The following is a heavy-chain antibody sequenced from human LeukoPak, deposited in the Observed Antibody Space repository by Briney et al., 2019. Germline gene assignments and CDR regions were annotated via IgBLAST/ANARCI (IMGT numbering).Heavy chain of an antibody. V-gene: IGHV3-7*01. CDR3: VRGDLRLPRSTPDC. D-gene: IGHD5/OR15-5a*01. Sequence: PGGSLRLSCVASGFPFSSYWMTWVRQAPGKGLEWVANIKQDGSKKSYVDSVKGRFTISRDNAMNTLYLQMNSLRGEDTAVYYCVRGDLRLPRSTPDCWGQGTLVTVSS. J-gene: IGHJ4*02. CDR2: IKQDGSKK. CDR1: GFPFSSYW.